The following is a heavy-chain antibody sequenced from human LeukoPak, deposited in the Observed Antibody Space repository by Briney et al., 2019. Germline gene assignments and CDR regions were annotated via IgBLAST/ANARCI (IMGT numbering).Heavy chain of an antibody. J-gene: IGHJ6*02. Sequence: PSETLSLTCTVSGGSISSSSYYWGWIRQPPGKGLEWIGSIYCSGSTYYNPSLKSRVTISVDTSKNQFSLKLSSVTAADTAVYYCARERQQLVPGYYYYGMDVWGQGTTVTVSS. D-gene: IGHD6-13*01. CDR3: ARERQQLVPGYYYYGMDV. V-gene: IGHV4-39*02. CDR1: GGSISSSSYY. CDR2: IYCSGST.